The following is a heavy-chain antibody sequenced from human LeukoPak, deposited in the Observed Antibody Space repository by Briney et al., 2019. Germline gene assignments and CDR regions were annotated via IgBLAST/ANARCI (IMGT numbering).Heavy chain of an antibody. D-gene: IGHD4/OR15-4a*01. CDR3: TKKSPYGGRDS. CDR2: ISGNGENT. J-gene: IGHJ4*02. V-gene: IGHV3-23*01. CDR1: GFTFSSYS. Sequence: PGGSLRLSCAASGFTFSSYSISWIRQAPGKGLEWVSAISGNGENTYYADPMKGRFTISRDNSKNILYLQMSSLRAEDTAIYYCTKKSPYGGRDSWGQGTLVTVSS.